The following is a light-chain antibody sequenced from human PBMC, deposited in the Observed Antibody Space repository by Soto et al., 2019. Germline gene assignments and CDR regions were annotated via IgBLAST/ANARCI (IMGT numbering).Light chain of an antibody. J-gene: IGKJ1*01. V-gene: IGKV3-20*01. CDR2: GAS. CDR3: QQYSRTPLT. Sequence: IVLSQSPGTLSLSPGERAILSCRASQTISSNYLAWYQQKPGQAPRLLIYGASGRATGIPDRFSASGAGTDFTLTVSRLEPEDFAVYYCQQYSRTPLTFGQGTKVDIK. CDR1: QTISSNY.